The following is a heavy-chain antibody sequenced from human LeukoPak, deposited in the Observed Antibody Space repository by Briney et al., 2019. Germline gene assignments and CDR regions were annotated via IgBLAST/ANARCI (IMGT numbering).Heavy chain of an antibody. CDR2: IREDGSQK. D-gene: IGHD3-9*01. CDR3: AKEDYDILTGYYIGPYYYFDY. J-gene: IGHJ4*02. Sequence: PGGSLRLSCVASGFTFSSSWMTWVRQAPGKGLEWVASIREDGSQKTAVDSVRGRFTISRDNSKNTLYLQMNSLRAEDTAVYYCAKEDYDILTGYYIGPYYYFDYWGQGTLVTVSS. CDR1: GFTFSSSW. V-gene: IGHV3-7*01.